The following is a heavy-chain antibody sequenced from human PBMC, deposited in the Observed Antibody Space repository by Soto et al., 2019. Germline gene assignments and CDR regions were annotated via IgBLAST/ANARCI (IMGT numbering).Heavy chain of an antibody. D-gene: IGHD3-9*01. CDR1: GFTFSSYA. Sequence: GGSLRLSCAASGFTFSSYAMSWVRQAPGKGLEWVSAISGSGGSTYYADSVKGRFTISRDNSKNTLYLQMNSLRAEDTAVYYCAKDRDYDILTGYENWFDPWGQGTLVTVSS. CDR2: ISGSGGST. CDR3: AKDRDYDILTGYENWFDP. J-gene: IGHJ5*02. V-gene: IGHV3-23*01.